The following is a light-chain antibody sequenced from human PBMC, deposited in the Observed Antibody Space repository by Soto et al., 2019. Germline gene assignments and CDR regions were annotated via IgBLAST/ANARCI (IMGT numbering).Light chain of an antibody. CDR1: SNIGNNY. V-gene: IGLV1-51*01. J-gene: IGLJ2*01. CDR3: GSWDDSLNVGA. CDR2: ENN. Sequence: QSVLTQPPSVSAAPGQKVAISCSGTSNIGNNYISWYQQLPGTAPKLLIYENNKRPSGIPDRFSGSKSGTSATLGITGLQTGDEAVYYCGSWDDSLNVGAFGGGTKLTVL.